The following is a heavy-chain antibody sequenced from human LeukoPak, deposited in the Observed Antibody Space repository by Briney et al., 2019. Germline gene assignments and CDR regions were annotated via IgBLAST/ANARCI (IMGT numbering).Heavy chain of an antibody. V-gene: IGHV3-11*05. CDR3: ARVSLSSDVSTGYDFDY. CDR1: GFTFSGHY. J-gene: IGHJ4*02. Sequence: GGSLRLSCAASGFTFSGHYMSWIRQAPGKGLEWVSYMSGSSGYTNYADSVKGRFTISRDNAKDSPYLLMNSLRDDDTAVYYCARVSLSSDVSTGYDFDYWGQGALVTVSS. CDR2: MSGSSGYT. D-gene: IGHD3-9*01.